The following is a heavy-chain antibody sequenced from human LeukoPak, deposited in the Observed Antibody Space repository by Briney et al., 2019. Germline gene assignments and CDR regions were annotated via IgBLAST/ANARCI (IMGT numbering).Heavy chain of an antibody. Sequence: GGSLRLSCAASGFTFSSYDMTWVRQAPGRGLEWVSSIRPSGDNTYYGDSVKGRFTISRDNSKNTVYLQMNNMRAEDTAVYYCARGIQLWLGYFDYWGQGTLVTVS. J-gene: IGHJ4*02. CDR2: IRPSGDNT. D-gene: IGHD5-18*01. CDR3: ARGIQLWLGYFDY. V-gene: IGHV3-23*01. CDR1: GFTFSSYD.